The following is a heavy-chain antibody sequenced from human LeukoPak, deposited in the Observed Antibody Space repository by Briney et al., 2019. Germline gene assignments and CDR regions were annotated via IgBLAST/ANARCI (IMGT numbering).Heavy chain of an antibody. Sequence: PGGSLRLSCAASGFTLSSYAMSWVRQAPGKGLEWVSAISGSGGSTYYADSVKGRFTISRDNSKNTLYLQMNSLRAEDTAVYYCAKDLEPVGARPSTFDYWGQGTLVTVSS. D-gene: IGHD1-26*01. CDR1: GFTLSSYA. CDR2: ISGSGGST. V-gene: IGHV3-23*01. J-gene: IGHJ4*02. CDR3: AKDLEPVGARPSTFDY.